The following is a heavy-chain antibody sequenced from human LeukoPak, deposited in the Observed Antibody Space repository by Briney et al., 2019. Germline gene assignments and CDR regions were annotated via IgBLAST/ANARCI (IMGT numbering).Heavy chain of an antibody. CDR1: GFTFGDYS. J-gene: IGHJ6*03. CDR2: IRSKASGETT. D-gene: IGHD1-26*01. CDR3: TRDGSYYYYYYMDV. V-gene: IGHV3-49*04. Sequence: GGSLRLSCTGSGFTFGDYSMTWVRQAPGKGLEGVGFIRSKASGETTEYAASVKGRFTISRDDSKNVAYLQMNSPKTEDTAVYYCTRDGSYYYYYYMDVWGTGTTVTVSS.